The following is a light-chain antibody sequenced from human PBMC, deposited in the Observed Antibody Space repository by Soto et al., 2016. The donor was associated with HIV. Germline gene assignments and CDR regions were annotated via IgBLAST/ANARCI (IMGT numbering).Light chain of an antibody. J-gene: IGLJ2*01. V-gene: IGLV3-21*03. CDR3: QVWDSSSDHPV. Sequence: SYVLTQPPSVSVAPGKTARITCGGNNIGSKSVHWYQQKPGQAPVLVVYDDSRRPSGIPERFSGSNSGNTATLTISRVEAGDGADYYCQVWDSSSDHPVFGGGTKLTVL. CDR1: NIGSKS. CDR2: DDS.